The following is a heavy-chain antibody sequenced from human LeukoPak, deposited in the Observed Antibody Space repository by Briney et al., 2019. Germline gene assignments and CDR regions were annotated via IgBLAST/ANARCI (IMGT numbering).Heavy chain of an antibody. D-gene: IGHD2-2*02. CDR1: GDSVSSNSAA. J-gene: IGHJ6*03. Sequence: SQTLSLTCAISGDSVSSNSAAWNWIRQSPSRGLEWLGRTYYRSKWYNDYAVSVESRITINPDTSKNQFSLQLNSVTPEDTAVYYCARVYTELKSALGYYYYYMDVWGKGTTVTISS. CDR2: TYYRSKWYN. CDR3: ARVYTELKSALGYYYYYMDV. V-gene: IGHV6-1*01.